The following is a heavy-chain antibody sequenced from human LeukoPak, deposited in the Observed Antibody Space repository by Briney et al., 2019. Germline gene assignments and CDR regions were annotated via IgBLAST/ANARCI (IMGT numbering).Heavy chain of an antibody. J-gene: IGHJ4*02. CDR3: ARDLGGSRGLD. D-gene: IGHD1-26*01. Sequence: SETLSLTCAVSGYSISSGYYWGWIRQPPGKGPEWIGNVYHSRNTHYSPSLNGRVKISVDKSKNQISLSPISMTAADTGVYFCARDLGGSRGLDWGQGTLVTVSS. CDR1: GYSISSGYY. V-gene: IGHV4-38-2*02. CDR2: VYHSRNT.